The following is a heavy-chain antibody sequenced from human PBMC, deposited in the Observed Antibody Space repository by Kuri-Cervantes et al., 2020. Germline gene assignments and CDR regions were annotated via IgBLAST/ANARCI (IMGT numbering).Heavy chain of an antibody. Sequence: KVSCKGSGYSFTSYWIGWVRQMPGKGLEWMGIIYPGDSDTRYSPSFQGQVTISAGKSISTAYLQWSSLKTSDTAMVYCARLGDSSGYYHDWFDPWGQGTLVTVSS. CDR2: IYPGDSDT. CDR3: ARLGDSSGYYHDWFDP. CDR1: GYSFTSYW. J-gene: IGHJ5*02. D-gene: IGHD3-22*01. V-gene: IGHV5-51*01.